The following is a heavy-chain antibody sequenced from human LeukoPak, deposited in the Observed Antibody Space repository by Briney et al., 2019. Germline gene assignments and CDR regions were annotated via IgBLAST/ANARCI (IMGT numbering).Heavy chain of an antibody. Sequence: GTSVKVSCKASGFTFTSSAMQWVRQARRQRLEWIGWIVVGSGNTNYAQKFQERVTITRDMSTSTAYMELSSLRSEDTAVYYCAARALAAGTRYFDYWGQGTLVTVSS. J-gene: IGHJ4*02. V-gene: IGHV1-58*02. CDR1: GFTFTSSA. CDR3: AARALAAGTRYFDY. D-gene: IGHD6-13*01. CDR2: IVVGSGNT.